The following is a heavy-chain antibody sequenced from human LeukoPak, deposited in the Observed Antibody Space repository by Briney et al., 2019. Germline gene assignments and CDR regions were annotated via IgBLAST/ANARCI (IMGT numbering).Heavy chain of an antibody. CDR2: TWYDGSSK. Sequence: PGRSLSLSCAASGFTFSSYGMHWVRQAPGKGLEWVALTWYDGSSKHYADSVRGRFTISRDNSKNTLYLQMNSLRAEDTAVYYCARDFELSHWGQGTLVTVSP. J-gene: IGHJ4*02. D-gene: IGHD3-16*02. V-gene: IGHV3-33*01. CDR1: GFTFSSYG. CDR3: ARDFELSH.